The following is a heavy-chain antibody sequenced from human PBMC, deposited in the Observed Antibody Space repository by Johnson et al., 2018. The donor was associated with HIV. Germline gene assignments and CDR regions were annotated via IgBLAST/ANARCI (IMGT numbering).Heavy chain of an antibody. CDR2: INWNGGST. D-gene: IGHD2-21*02. CDR1: GFSFGDYG. Sequence: VQLVESGGGVVRPGGSLRLSCAASGFSFGDYGMSWVRQDPGKGLEWVSGINWNGGSTGYADSVKGRFTISRDNAKKSLYLQMNRLRAEDTALYYCARRPAFCCGDCYSGWHDAFDIWGQGTMVTVSS. CDR3: ARRPAFCCGDCYSGWHDAFDI. V-gene: IGHV3-20*04. J-gene: IGHJ3*02.